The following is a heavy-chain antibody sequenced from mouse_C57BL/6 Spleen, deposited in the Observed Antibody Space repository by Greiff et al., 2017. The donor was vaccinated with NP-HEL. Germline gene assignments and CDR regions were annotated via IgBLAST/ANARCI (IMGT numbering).Heavy chain of an antibody. V-gene: IGHV1-64*01. Sequence: VKLQQPGAELVKPGASVKLSCKASGYTFTSYWMHWVKQRPGQGLEWIGMIHPNSGSTNYNEKFKSKATLTVDKSSSTAYMQLSSLTSEDSAVYYCARIYDYDLAWFAYWGQGTLVTVSA. CDR1: GYTFTSYW. CDR3: ARIYDYDLAWFAY. J-gene: IGHJ3*01. D-gene: IGHD2-4*01. CDR2: IHPNSGST.